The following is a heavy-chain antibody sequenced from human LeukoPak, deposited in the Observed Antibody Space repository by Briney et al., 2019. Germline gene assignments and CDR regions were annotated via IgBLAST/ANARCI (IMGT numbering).Heavy chain of an antibody. CDR3: AKVRVVGDYNWFFDL. D-gene: IGHD4-17*01. CDR2: IVGSGAKA. V-gene: IGHV3-23*01. CDR1: GFTFSNYA. J-gene: IGHJ2*01. Sequence: GGSLRLSCADSGFTFSNYAMSWVRQAPGKGLEWVSAIVGSGAKAYYADSVKGRFTLSRDNSRNTLHLQMNSLRGEDTAIYHCAKVRVVGDYNWFFDLWGRGTQVTVSS.